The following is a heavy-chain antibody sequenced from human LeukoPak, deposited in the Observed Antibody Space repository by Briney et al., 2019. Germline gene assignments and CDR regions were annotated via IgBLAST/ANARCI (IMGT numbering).Heavy chain of an antibody. CDR3: AKDGGYCSSTSCFIDY. CDR1: GFTFDDYA. V-gene: IGHV3-9*01. J-gene: IGHJ4*02. Sequence: GGSLRLSCAASGFTFDDYAMHWVRQAPGKGLEGVSGISWNSGSIGYADSVKGRFTISRDNAKNSLYLQMNSLRAEDTALYYCAKDGGYCSSTSCFIDYWGQGTLVTVS. CDR2: ISWNSGSI. D-gene: IGHD2-2*01.